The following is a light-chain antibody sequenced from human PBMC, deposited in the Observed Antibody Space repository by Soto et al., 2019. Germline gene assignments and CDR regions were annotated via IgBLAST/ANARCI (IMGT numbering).Light chain of an antibody. V-gene: IGKV3-20*01. CDR3: QQYGSSGT. CDR2: GAS. CDR1: QSVSNNY. J-gene: IGKJ1*01. Sequence: EILMTQSPATLSVSPGERATLSCRASQSVSNNYLAWYQQKPGQAPRLLIYGASNRATGIPDRFSGSGSGTDFTLAISRLEPEDFAVYYCQQYGSSGTFGQGTKV.